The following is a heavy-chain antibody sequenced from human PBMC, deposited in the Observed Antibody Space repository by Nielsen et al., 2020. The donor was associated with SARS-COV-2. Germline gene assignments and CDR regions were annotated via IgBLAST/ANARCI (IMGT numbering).Heavy chain of an antibody. D-gene: IGHD6-19*01. V-gene: IGHV1-46*01. CDR2: INPSGGST. CDR3: ARERGRISSGWYGDY. CDR1: GYAFPTYG. Sequence: ASVKVSCKASGYAFPTYGISWVRQAPGQGLEWMGIINPSGGSTSYAQKFQGRVTITADKSTSTAYMELSSLRSEDTAVYYCARERGRISSGWYGDYWGQGTLVTVSS. J-gene: IGHJ4*02.